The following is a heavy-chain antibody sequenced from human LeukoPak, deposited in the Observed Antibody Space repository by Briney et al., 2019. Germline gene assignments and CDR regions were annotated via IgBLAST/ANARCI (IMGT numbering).Heavy chain of an antibody. CDR1: GFTFSDYY. CDR2: ISSSGSTI. Sequence: GGSLRLSCAASGFTFSDYYMSWIRQAPGKGLEWVSYISSSGSTIYYADSVKGRFTISRDNAKNSLYLQMNSLRAEDTAVYFCARSITMIVDWFDPWGQGTLVTVSS. CDR3: ARSITMIVDWFDP. J-gene: IGHJ5*02. D-gene: IGHD3-22*01. V-gene: IGHV3-11*04.